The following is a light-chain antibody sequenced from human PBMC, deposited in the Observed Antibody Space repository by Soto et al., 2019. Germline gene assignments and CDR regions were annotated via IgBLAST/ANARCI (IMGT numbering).Light chain of an antibody. Sequence: QSVLTQPASVSGSPGQSITISCTGTSSDVGSYNYVSWYQQHPGKAPKLMIYDVSNRPSGVSNRFSGSKSGNTASLTISGLQAEDEADYYCSSYTYVFGTGTNSPS. CDR2: DVS. CDR3: SSYTYV. CDR1: SSDVGSYNY. V-gene: IGLV2-14*01. J-gene: IGLJ1*01.